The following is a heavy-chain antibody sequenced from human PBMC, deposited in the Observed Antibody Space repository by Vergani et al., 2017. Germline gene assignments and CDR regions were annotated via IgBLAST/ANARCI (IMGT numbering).Heavy chain of an antibody. D-gene: IGHD6-19*01. CDR3: ASPLRFGSGPPRFFGLDV. Sequence: QVHLVQSGAEVKPLGSSVKVSCKASGGTRSSDAFTWVRQAPGHGLEWRGRIIPVFGTVEYAQRFQGRVVSTAADATNTAYMELSGLRSEDTAIYYWASPLRFGSGPPRFFGLDVWGQGTMVNVAS. V-gene: IGHV1-69*13. CDR1: GGTRSSDA. CDR2: IIPVFGTV. J-gene: IGHJ6*02.